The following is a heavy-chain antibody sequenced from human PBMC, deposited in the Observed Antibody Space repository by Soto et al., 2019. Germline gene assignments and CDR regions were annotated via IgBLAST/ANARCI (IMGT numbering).Heavy chain of an antibody. Sequence: SQTLSLPCAISGYSVSSNSAALNWIRQSPSRGLEWLGRTYYRSKWYNDYAVSVKSRITINPDTSKNQFSLQLNSVTPEDTAVYYCARIWKLELGYYYGMDVWGQGTTVTV. V-gene: IGHV6-1*01. J-gene: IGHJ6*02. CDR1: GYSVSSNSAA. D-gene: IGHD1-7*01. CDR2: TYYRSKWYN. CDR3: ARIWKLELGYYYGMDV.